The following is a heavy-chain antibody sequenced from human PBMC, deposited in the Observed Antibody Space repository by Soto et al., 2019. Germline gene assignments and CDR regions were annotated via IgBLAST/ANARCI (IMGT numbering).Heavy chain of an antibody. CDR3: AVHRSGFDP. CDR1: RYRITSYW. Sequence: GVSLKISCRGSRYRITSYWIGLVRQMPGKGLEWMGIIYPGDSDTRYSPSFQGQVTISADKSISTAYLQWSSLKASDTAMYYCAVHRSGFDPWGQGNLVTVSA. J-gene: IGHJ5*02. V-gene: IGHV5-51*01. CDR2: IYPGDSDT.